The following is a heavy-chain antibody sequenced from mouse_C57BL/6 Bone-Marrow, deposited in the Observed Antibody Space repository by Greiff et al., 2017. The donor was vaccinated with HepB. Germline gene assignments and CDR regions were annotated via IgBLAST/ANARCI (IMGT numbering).Heavy chain of an antibody. CDR1: GYAFSSSW. V-gene: IGHV1-82*01. CDR2: IYPGDGDT. J-gene: IGHJ3*01. D-gene: IGHD2-1*01. CDR3: ARSWGNYWCAY. Sequence: VHLVESGPELVKPGASVKISCKASGYAFSSSWMNWVKQRPGKGLEWIGRIYPGDGDTNYNGKFKGTATLTADKSSSPAYMQLSSLTSEDAAVYFGARSWGNYWCAYWGQGTLVTVSA.